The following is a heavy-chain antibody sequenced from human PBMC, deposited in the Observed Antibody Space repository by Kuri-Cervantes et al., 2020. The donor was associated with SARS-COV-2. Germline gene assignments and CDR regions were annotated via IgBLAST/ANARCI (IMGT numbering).Heavy chain of an antibody. CDR2: ISYDGKNK. CDR1: GFTFSGYG. J-gene: IGHJ4*02. V-gene: IGHV3-30*18. Sequence: GESLKISCVASGFTFSGYGMHWVRQAPGKGLEWVAVISYDGKNKKCIASGKGRFTISRDNSQNTLYLHMKSLRSEDTAMYYCAKDRVGVQDFWGQGTLVTVSS. D-gene: IGHD2-21*01. CDR3: AKDRVGVQDF.